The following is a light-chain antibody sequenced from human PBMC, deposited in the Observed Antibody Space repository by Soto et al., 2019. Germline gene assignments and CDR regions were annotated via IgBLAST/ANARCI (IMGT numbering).Light chain of an antibody. Sequence: EIVLTQSPATLSLSPGERATLSCRASQSVSSYLAWYQQKPGQAPRLLIYDASNRATGIPARFSGSRSGTDFPLTISSLEPEDFAVYYCQQRSIWPLTFGGGTKVEIK. CDR3: QQRSIWPLT. CDR1: QSVSSY. V-gene: IGKV3-11*01. J-gene: IGKJ4*01. CDR2: DAS.